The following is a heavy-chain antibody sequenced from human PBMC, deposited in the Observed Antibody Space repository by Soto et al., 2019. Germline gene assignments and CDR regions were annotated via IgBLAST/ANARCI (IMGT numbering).Heavy chain of an antibody. V-gene: IGHV5-51*01. CDR3: GRLDGIAVTGGAFDI. CDR1: GYSFSSYW. CDR2: ISPGDSDT. Sequence: GESLKISCKGSGYSFSSYWIGWVRQMPGKGLEYMGIISPGDSDTRYSPSFQGQVTISADKSISVAYLQWSSLKASDTAMYYCGRLDGIAVTGGAFDIWGQGTMVTVSS. D-gene: IGHD6-19*01. J-gene: IGHJ3*02.